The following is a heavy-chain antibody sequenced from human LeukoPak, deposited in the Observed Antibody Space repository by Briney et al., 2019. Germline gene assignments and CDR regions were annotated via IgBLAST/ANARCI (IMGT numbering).Heavy chain of an antibody. J-gene: IGHJ4*02. CDR1: GFTFSSYS. D-gene: IGHD6-13*01. CDR2: ISSSSSYI. V-gene: IGHV3-21*01. Sequence: GGSLRLSCAASGFTFSSYSMNWVRQAPGKGLEWVSSISSSSSYIYYADSVKGRFTTSRDNARNSLYLQMNNLGAEDTAVYYCVRDSVSSPEGIWDYWGQGTLVIVSS. CDR3: VRDSVSSPEGIWDY.